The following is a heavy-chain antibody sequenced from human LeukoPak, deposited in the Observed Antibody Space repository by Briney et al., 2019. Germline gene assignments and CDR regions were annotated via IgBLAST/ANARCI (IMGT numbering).Heavy chain of an antibody. V-gene: IGHV3-53*01. J-gene: IGHJ4*02. CDR2: IYGGGST. Sequence: GGSLRLSCAASGFTFSSNYMSWVRQAPGKGLEWVSVIYGGGSTYYADSVKGRFTISRDNSKNTLYLQMNSLRAEDTAVYYCAAVVVINSDAYWGQGTLVTVSS. CDR1: GFTFSSNY. D-gene: IGHD3-22*01. CDR3: AAVVVINSDAY.